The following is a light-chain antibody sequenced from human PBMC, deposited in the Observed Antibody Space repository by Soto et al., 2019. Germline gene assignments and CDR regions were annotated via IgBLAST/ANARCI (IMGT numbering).Light chain of an antibody. J-gene: IGKJ1*01. CDR1: QSFVNMY. CDR3: PQFGSSPRT. V-gene: IGKV3-20*01. CDR2: GAS. Sequence: GLTHSPGALSLSPCERATLSGSASQSFVNMYLAWYQQKPGQAPRLLMYGASRRPTGIPDRFSGSGSGTDFTLTISRLEPEDFAVYYCPQFGSSPRTFGQGTKVDIK.